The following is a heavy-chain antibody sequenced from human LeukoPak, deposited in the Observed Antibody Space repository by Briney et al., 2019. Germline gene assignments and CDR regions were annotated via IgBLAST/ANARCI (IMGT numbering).Heavy chain of an antibody. CDR1: GYTFTSYG. CDR2: INPNSGGT. D-gene: IGHD3-10*01. J-gene: IGHJ4*02. CDR3: ARALHYYGSGSYYNPAYFDY. Sequence: ASVKVSCKASGYTFTSYGISWVRQAPGQGLEWMGWINPNSGGTNYAQKFQGRVTMTRDTSISTAYMELSRLRSGDTAVYYCARALHYYGSGSYYNPAYFDYWGQGTLVTVSS. V-gene: IGHV1-2*02.